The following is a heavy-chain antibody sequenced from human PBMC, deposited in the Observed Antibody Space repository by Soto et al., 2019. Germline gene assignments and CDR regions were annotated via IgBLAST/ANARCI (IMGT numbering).Heavy chain of an antibody. V-gene: IGHV3-30*14. CDR1: GFTFSIYA. CDR3: ATDRYGMDV. CDR2: ISHDGSNK. J-gene: IGHJ6*01. Sequence: PGGSLLLSCAASGFTFSIYAMPWVRQAPGKGLEWVAVISHDGSNKYYADSVNGRFTISRDNSKNTLYLQMNSLRAEDTAVYYCATDRYGMDVWGQGTTVTVSS.